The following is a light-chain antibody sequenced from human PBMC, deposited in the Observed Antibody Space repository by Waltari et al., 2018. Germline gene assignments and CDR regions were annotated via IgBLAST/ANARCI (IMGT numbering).Light chain of an antibody. J-gene: IGKJ1*01. CDR2: KAS. CDR1: QSISSW. CDR3: QQYNNYSPWT. Sequence: DIQMTQSPSTLSASVGDRDTITCRASQSISSWLAWYQQKPGKAPKLLIYKASSLESGVPSRCSGSGSGTEFTLTITSLQPDDFATYYCQQYNNYSPWTFGQGTKVEIK. V-gene: IGKV1-5*03.